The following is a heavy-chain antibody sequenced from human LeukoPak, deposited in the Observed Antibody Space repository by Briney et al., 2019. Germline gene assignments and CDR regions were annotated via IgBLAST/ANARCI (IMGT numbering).Heavy chain of an antibody. CDR3: ARDKFTIFGVVVLDY. J-gene: IGHJ4*02. D-gene: IGHD3-3*01. CDR1: GGSISSYY. V-gene: IGHV4-4*07. Sequence: SKTLSLTCTVSGGSISSYYWSWIRQPAGKGLEWIGRIYTSGSTNYNPSLKSRVTMSVDTSKNQFSLKLSSVTAADTAVYYCARDKFTIFGVVVLDYWGQGTLVTVSS. CDR2: IYTSGST.